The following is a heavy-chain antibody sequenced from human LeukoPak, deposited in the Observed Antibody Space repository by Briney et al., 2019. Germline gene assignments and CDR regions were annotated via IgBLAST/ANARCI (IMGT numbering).Heavy chain of an antibody. CDR2: IDSTSSPI. CDR1: GFTFSRYS. J-gene: IGHJ4*02. Sequence: GGSPRLSCAASGFTFSRYSINWVRQAPGRGLEWVSYIDSTSSPIYYTHSVKGRFTVSRDNAKNSLYLQMNSLRAEDTAVYYCTRQGVYGEVDYWGQGILVTVSS. V-gene: IGHV3-48*01. D-gene: IGHD3-10*02. CDR3: TRQGVYGEVDY.